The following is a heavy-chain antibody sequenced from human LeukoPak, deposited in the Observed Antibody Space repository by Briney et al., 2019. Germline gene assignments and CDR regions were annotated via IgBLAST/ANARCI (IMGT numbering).Heavy chain of an antibody. CDR1: GGSISSYY. J-gene: IGHJ6*03. D-gene: IGHD5-18*01. CDR2: IYYSGST. CDR3: ARGGYSYGYGPYYYYMDV. V-gene: IGHV4-59*01. Sequence: SETLSLTCTVSGGSISSYYWSWIRQPPGKGLEWIGYIYYSGSTNYNPSLKSRVTISVDTSKNQFSLKLSSVTAADTAVYYRARGGYSYGYGPYYYYMDVWGKGTTVTVSS.